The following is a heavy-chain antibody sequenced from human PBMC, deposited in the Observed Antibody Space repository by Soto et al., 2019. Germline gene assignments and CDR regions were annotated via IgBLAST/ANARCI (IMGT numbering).Heavy chain of an antibody. CDR1: GGSISSYY. CDR2: IYYSGST. J-gene: IGHJ4*02. V-gene: IGHV4-59*01. Sequence: ASETLSLTCTVSGGSISSYYWSWIRQPPGKGLEWIGYIYYSGSTNYNPSLKSRVTISVDTSKNQFSLKLSSVTAADTAVYYCARAHSGIPFDYWGQGTLVTVSS. D-gene: IGHD1-1*01. CDR3: ARAHSGIPFDY.